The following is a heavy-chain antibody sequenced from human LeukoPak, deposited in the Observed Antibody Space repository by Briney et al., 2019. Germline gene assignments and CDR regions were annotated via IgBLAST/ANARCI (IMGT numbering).Heavy chain of an antibody. Sequence: GGSLRLPCAASGFTFDDYAMHWVRQAPGKGLEWVSGISWNSGSIGYADSVKGRFTISRDNAKNSLYLQMNILRAEDTALYYCAKDNGSESYRGLYAFDIWGQGTMVTVSS. CDR1: GFTFDDYA. CDR2: ISWNSGSI. D-gene: IGHD3-10*01. J-gene: IGHJ3*02. CDR3: AKDNGSESYRGLYAFDI. V-gene: IGHV3-9*01.